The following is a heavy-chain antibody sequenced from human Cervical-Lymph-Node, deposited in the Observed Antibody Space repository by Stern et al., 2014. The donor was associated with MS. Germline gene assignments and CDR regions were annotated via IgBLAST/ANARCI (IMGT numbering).Heavy chain of an antibody. Sequence: VQLVESGAEVKDPGASVKVSCKASGYSFISHAMHWVRQAPGPTFEWMGWINGDNGNTKYSQKLQGRVTITRDKTTSTAYMELSSLTSEDTAVYYCARAGYCSPSTCSDAFDIWGQGTMVTVSS. V-gene: IGHV1-3*01. CDR3: ARAGYCSPSTCSDAFDI. J-gene: IGHJ3*02. CDR1: GYSFISHA. D-gene: IGHD2-15*01. CDR2: INGDNGNT.